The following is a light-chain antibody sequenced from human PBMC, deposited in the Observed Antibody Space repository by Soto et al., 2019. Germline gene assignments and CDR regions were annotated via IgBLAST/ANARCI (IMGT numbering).Light chain of an antibody. Sequence: QSVLTQPTSVSGPPGQSITISCTGNHNDIGTYDYVSWYQQHPGRAPRLLIHGVTTRPSGISDRFSASKSGLTASLTISGLQPEDEADYYCSSLTSNRIYVFGHGTKVTVL. CDR3: SSLTSNRIYV. CDR1: HNDIGTYDY. J-gene: IGLJ1*01. V-gene: IGLV2-14*03. CDR2: GVT.